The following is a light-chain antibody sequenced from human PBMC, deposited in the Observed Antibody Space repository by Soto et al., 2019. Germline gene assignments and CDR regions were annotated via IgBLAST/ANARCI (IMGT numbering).Light chain of an antibody. CDR2: EVS. V-gene: IGLV2-14*01. Sequence: QSVLTQPPSVSGSPGQSITISCTGTSSDVGGYNYVSWYQQHPGKAPKLMIYEVSNRPSGVSNRFSGSKSDNTASLTISGLQAEDEADYYCSSYTSFSTYVFGTGTKVTVL. CDR1: SSDVGGYNY. J-gene: IGLJ1*01. CDR3: SSYTSFSTYV.